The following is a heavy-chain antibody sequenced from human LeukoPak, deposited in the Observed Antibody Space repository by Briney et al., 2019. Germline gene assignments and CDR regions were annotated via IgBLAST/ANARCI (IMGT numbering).Heavy chain of an antibody. CDR1: GFTSSNCG. Sequence: GGSLRLSCAASGFTSSNCGMTWVRQAPGKGLEWVSSISGSDDGTYYADSVKGRFTISRDNSKNTLYLQMNSLRAEDTAVYYCAKRGPVYSASPGNYFDYWGQGTLVTVSS. V-gene: IGHV3-23*01. CDR3: AKRGPVYSASPGNYFDY. D-gene: IGHD3-10*01. CDR2: ISGSDDGT. J-gene: IGHJ4*02.